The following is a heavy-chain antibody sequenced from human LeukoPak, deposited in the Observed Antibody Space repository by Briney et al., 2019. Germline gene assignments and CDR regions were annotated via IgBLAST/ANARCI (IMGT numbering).Heavy chain of an antibody. CDR2: IVPVFGTP. V-gene: IGHV1-69*05. CDR3: ASHYGNSATGGFPY. J-gene: IGHJ4*02. CDR1: GGTFSNYA. D-gene: IGHD3-10*01. Sequence: SVKVSCKASGGTFSNYATNWVRQAPGQGLEWMGRIVPVFGTPNFAQKFQGRVTLTRDGSTNTAYMEMSSLRSEDTAVYYCASHYGNSATGGFPYWGQGTLVTVSS.